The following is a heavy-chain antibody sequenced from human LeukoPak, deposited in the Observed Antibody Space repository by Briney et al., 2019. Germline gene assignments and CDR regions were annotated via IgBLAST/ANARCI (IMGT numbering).Heavy chain of an antibody. CDR2: INHSGST. CDR1: GGSLSDYY. CDR3: ARLCTHDAFEI. J-gene: IGHJ3*02. V-gene: IGHV4-34*01. Sequence: SETLSLTCAVYGGSLSDYYWSWIRQPPGKGLEWIGEINHSGSTNYNPSLKSRVTISVDTSKNQFSLKLSSVTAADTAVYFCARLCTHDAFEIWGQGTMVTVSS.